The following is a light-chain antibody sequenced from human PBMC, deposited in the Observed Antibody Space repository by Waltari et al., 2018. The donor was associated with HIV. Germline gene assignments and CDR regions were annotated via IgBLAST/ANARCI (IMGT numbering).Light chain of an antibody. V-gene: IGLV2-14*01. CDR2: EVS. CDR1: RSDVGGYNY. CDR3: SSYTSSDTVV. J-gene: IGLJ2*01. Sequence: QSALTQPASVSGSPGQSITISCTGTRSDVGGYNYVSWYQQHPGKAPTPMIYEVSNRPSGVSNRFAGSKSCNTSSLTISGLQAEEESNYYCSSYTSSDTVVFGGGTKLTVL.